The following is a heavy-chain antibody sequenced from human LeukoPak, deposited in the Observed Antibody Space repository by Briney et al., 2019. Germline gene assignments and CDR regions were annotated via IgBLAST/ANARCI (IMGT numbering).Heavy chain of an antibody. CDR3: ASLLVATPGVDP. D-gene: IGHD5-12*01. CDR1: GFTFSSYE. V-gene: IGHV3-48*03. Sequence: PGGPLRLSCAASGFTFSSYEMHWLPQAPGKGREGVADISSSGTTIYYADSGKGRFTISRDSHKNSVYLKINSQRAEDPAVYYCASLLVATPGVDPWGQGTLVTVSS. J-gene: IGHJ5*02. CDR2: ISSSGTTI.